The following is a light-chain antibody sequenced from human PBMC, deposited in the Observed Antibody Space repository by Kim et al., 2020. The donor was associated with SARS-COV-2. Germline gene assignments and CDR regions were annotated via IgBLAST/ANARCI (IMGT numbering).Light chain of an antibody. CDR3: QQRSTWPS. V-gene: IGKV3-11*01. CDR2: DAS. CDR1: QNIRSY. Sequence: EIALTQSPATLSLSPGEGATLSCRASQNIRSYLAWYQQRPGQAPRLLIYDASTRVTGIPARFSGSGSGTDFTLSISSLEPEDFAVYYCQQRSTWPSFGGGTKLEI. J-gene: IGKJ4*01.